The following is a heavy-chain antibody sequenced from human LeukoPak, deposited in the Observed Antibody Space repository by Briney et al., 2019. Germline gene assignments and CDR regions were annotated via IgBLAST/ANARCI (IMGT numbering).Heavy chain of an antibody. CDR3: AKGYNWFDH. J-gene: IGHJ5*02. Sequence: GGSLRLSCAASGFTFSSYAMSWVRQAPGKGVEWVSDISGSGGSTYYADSVKGRFTISRDNSKNTMYLQMTGLRAEDTAVYYCAKGYNWFDHWGQGTLVTVSS. V-gene: IGHV3-23*01. CDR1: GFTFSSYA. CDR2: ISGSGGST.